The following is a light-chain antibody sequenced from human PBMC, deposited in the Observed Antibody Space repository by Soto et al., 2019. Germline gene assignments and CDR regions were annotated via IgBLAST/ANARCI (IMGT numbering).Light chain of an antibody. J-gene: IGKJ1*01. V-gene: IGKV3-20*01. Sequence: EIVLTQSPGTLSLSPGERATLSCRASQSVDSSYLAWYQQKPGQAPRLLIYAASSRATGIPDRFSGSGAGTDFTLTISRLEPEDFAVYYCQQYGSSQWTFGQGTTVEIK. CDR3: QQYGSSQWT. CDR2: AAS. CDR1: QSVDSSY.